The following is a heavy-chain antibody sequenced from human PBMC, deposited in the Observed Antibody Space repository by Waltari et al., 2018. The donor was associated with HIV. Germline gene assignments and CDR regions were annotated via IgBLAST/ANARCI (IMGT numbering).Heavy chain of an antibody. V-gene: IGHV1-69*01. CDR1: GGTFSSYA. CDR2: IIPIFGTA. CDR3: ARAKGSYGQGDYYYYYGMDV. Sequence: QVQLVQSGAEVTKPGSSVKVSCKAAGGTFSSYAIRWVRQPPGQGLEWMGVIIPIFGTANYAQKFQGRVTITADESTSTAYMELSSLRSEDTAVYYCARAKGSYGQGDYYYYYGMDVWGQGTTVTVSS. J-gene: IGHJ6*02. D-gene: IGHD5-18*01.